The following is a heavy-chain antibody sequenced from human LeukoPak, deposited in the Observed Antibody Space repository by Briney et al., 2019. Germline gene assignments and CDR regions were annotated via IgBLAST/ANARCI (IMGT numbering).Heavy chain of an antibody. V-gene: IGHV4-59*12. J-gene: IGHJ4*02. CDR3: ARGRPLY. CDR2: IYYSGST. Sequence: SETLSLTCTVSGGSISSYYWSWIRQPPGKGLEWIGYIYYSGSTNYNPSLKSRVTMSVDTSKNQFSLTLSSVTAADTAMYYCARGRPLYWGQGTLVTVSS. CDR1: GGSISSYY.